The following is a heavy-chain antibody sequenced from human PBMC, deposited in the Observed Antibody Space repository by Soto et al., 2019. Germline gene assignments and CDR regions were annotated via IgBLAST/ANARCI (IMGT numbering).Heavy chain of an antibody. V-gene: IGHV4-30-2*01. CDR3: ARVEIGYSYASFAP. CDR1: GGSISSGGYS. CDR2: IYHSGST. Sequence: PSETLSLTCAVSGGSISSGGYSWSWIRQPPGKGLEWIGYIYHSGSTYYNPSLKSRVTISVDRSKNQFSLKLSSVTAADTAVYYCARVEIGYSYASFAPWGQGTLVTVSS. D-gene: IGHD5-18*01. J-gene: IGHJ5*02.